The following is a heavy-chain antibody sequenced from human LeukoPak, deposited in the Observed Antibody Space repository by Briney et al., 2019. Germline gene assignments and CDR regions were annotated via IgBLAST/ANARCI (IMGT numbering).Heavy chain of an antibody. D-gene: IGHD1-26*01. CDR3: AREVSVTWEPPDAFDI. V-gene: IGHV1-3*01. Sequence: GASVKVSCKASGYTFTSYAMHWVRQAPGQRLEWMGWINAGNGNTKYSQKFQGRVTFTRDTSASTAYMELSSLRTEDTAVYYCAREVSVTWEPPDAFDIWGQGTMVTVSS. CDR2: INAGNGNT. CDR1: GYTFTSYA. J-gene: IGHJ3*02.